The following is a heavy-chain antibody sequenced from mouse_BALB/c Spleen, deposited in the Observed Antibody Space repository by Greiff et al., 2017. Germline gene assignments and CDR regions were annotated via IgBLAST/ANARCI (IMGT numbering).Heavy chain of an antibody. CDR2: IRSKSNNYAT. CDR3: VRHALIYYGYDGGFAY. Sequence: EVKLVESGGGLVQPKGSLKLSCAASGFTFNTYAMNWVRQAPGKGLEWVARIRSKSNNYATYYADSVKDRFTISRDDSQSMLYLQMNNLKTEDTAMYYCVRHALIYYGYDGGFAYWGQGTLVTVSA. CDR1: GFTFNTYA. J-gene: IGHJ3*01. D-gene: IGHD2-2*01. V-gene: IGHV10-1*02.